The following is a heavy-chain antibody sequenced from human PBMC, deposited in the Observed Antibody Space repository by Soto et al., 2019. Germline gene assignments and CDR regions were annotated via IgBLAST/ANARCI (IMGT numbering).Heavy chain of an antibody. Sequence: EVQLVETGGGLIQPGGSLRLSCAASGFTVSDSYMNWVRQAPGKGLQWVSVIYTGGSTYYADSVKGRFTISRDTSKNTLYLQMNSLRAEDTAVYYCATSVRYSNHNFDCWGQGTLVTVSS. CDR1: GFTVSDSY. CDR2: IYTGGST. J-gene: IGHJ4*02. D-gene: IGHD4-4*01. CDR3: ATSVRYSNHNFDC. V-gene: IGHV3-53*02.